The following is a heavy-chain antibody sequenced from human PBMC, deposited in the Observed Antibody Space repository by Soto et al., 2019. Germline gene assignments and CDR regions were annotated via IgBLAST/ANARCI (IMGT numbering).Heavy chain of an antibody. D-gene: IGHD3-9*01. CDR2: IIPIFGTA. V-gene: IGHV1-69*13. Sequence: SVKVSCKASGGTFSSYAISWVRQAPGQGLEWMGGIIPIFGTANYAQKFQGRVTITADESTSTAYMELSSLRSEDTAVYYCARDKGRQRLRYFDWLFGWGQGTLVTVSS. J-gene: IGHJ4*02. CDR3: ARDKGRQRLRYFDWLFG. CDR1: GGTFSSYA.